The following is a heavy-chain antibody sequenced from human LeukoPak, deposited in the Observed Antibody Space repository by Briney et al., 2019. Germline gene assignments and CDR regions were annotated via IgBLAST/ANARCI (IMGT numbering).Heavy chain of an antibody. CDR2: IPYDGSNE. CDR3: ANQRGIAAAYYLMDV. CDR1: GFTFRYHG. Sequence: GGSLRLSRAASGFTFRYHGMQCVRQAPGKGLEWVAFIPYDGSNEYYADSVKGRFTISRDNSKNTLYLEMNSLRPEDTGMYYCANQRGIAAAYYLMDVWGKGTTVTVSS. J-gene: IGHJ6*03. D-gene: IGHD6-13*01. V-gene: IGHV3-30*02.